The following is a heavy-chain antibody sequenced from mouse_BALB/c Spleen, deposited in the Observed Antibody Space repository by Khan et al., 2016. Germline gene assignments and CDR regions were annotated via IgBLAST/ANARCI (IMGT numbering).Heavy chain of an antibody. CDR3: AATVVAPRFAY. J-gene: IGHJ3*01. V-gene: IGHV3-2*02. Sequence: EVKLEVSGPGLVKPSQSLSLTCTVTGYSITSDYAWNWIRQFPGNKLEWMGYISYSGSTSYNPSLKSRISITRDTSKNQFFLQLNSVTTEDTATYYCAATVVAPRFAYWGQETLVTVSA. CDR1: GYSITSDYA. CDR2: ISYSGST. D-gene: IGHD1-1*01.